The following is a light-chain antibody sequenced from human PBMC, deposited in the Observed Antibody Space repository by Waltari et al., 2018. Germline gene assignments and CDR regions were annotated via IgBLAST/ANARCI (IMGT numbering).Light chain of an antibody. J-gene: IGLJ2*01. V-gene: IGLV1-51*02. CDR3: GTWDSSLSAVV. Sequence: QSVLTQPPSVSAAPGQKVTISCSGSSSNLGNNYLSWYQHLPGTAPELLIYENNKRPSGIPDRFSGSKSGTSATLGITGLQTGDEADYYCGTWDSSLSAVVFGGGTKLTVL. CDR1: SSNLGNNY. CDR2: ENN.